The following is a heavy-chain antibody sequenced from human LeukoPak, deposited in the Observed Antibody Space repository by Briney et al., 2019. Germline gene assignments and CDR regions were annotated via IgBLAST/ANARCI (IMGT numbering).Heavy chain of an antibody. D-gene: IGHD2-2*01. V-gene: IGHV5-51*03. CDR3: ARVHRPVVPAARLWSDWFDP. CDR2: IYTGDSDT. CDR1: GYSFTSYW. J-gene: IGHJ5*02. Sequence: PGESLKISCKGSGYSFTSYWIGWVRQMPGKGLEWMGIIYTGDSDTRYSPSFQGQVTISADKSISTAYLQWSSLKASHTAMYYGARVHRPVVPAARLWSDWFDPWGQGTLVTVSS.